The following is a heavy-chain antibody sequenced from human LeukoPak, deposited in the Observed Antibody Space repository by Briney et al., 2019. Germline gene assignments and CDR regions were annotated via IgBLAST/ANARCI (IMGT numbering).Heavy chain of an antibody. V-gene: IGHV3-43D*03. J-gene: IGHJ6*03. CDR3: AKQSGGGSYYYMDV. CDR1: GFTFDDYA. CDR2: ISWDGGST. Sequence: PGGSLRLSCAASGFTFDDYAMHWVRQAPGKGLEWVSLISWDGGSTYYADSVKGRFTISRDNSKTSLYLQMNSLRAEDTALYYCAKQSGGGSYYYMDVWGKGTTVTVSS. D-gene: IGHD1-14*01.